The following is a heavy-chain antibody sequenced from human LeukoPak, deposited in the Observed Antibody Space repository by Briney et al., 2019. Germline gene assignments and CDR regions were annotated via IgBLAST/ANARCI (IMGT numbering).Heavy chain of an antibody. CDR2: ISSTSSYI. Sequence: GGSLRLSCAASGFTFSSYNMNWVRQAPGKGLEWVSSISSTSSYIYYTDSVKGRSTISRDNAKNSLYLQMNSLRAEDTAVYYCARVTGSYAEIDYWGQGTLVTVSS. J-gene: IGHJ4*02. V-gene: IGHV3-21*01. D-gene: IGHD2-2*01. CDR1: GFTFSSYN. CDR3: ARVTGSYAEIDY.